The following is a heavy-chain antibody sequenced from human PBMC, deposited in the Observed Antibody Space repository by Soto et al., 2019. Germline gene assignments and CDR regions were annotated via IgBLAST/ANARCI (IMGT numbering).Heavy chain of an antibody. Sequence: PSETLSLTCAVYGGSFSGYYWSWIRQPPGKGLEWIGEINHSGSTNYNPSLKSRVTISVDTSKNQFSLKLSSVTAADTAVYYCAGAFIVRNYAFDIWGQGTMVTVSS. CDR1: GGSFSGYY. V-gene: IGHV4-34*01. CDR2: INHSGST. CDR3: AGAFIVRNYAFDI. D-gene: IGHD1-26*01. J-gene: IGHJ3*02.